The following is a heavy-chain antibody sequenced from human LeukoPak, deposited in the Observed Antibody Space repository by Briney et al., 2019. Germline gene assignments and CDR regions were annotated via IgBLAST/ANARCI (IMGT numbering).Heavy chain of an antibody. J-gene: IGHJ4*02. CDR2: IYHTGST. CDR1: GGSISSSNNY. Sequence: PSETLSLTCTVSGGSISSSNNYRGWSRPPPGKGLEWIGGIYHTGSTHYNPTLKSRVTISVDTSKNQPSLRLSSVTVADTALYYCILGGKLDFWGQGILVTVSS. V-gene: IGHV4-39*01. D-gene: IGHD3-10*01. CDR3: ILGGKLDF.